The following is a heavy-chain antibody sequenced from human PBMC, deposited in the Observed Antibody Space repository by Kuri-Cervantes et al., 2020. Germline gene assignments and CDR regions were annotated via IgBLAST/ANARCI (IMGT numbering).Heavy chain of an antibody. Sequence: GSLRLSCAVYGGSFSGYYWSWIRQPPGKGLEWIEEINHSGSTNYNPSLKSRVTISVDTSKNQFSLKLSSVTAADTAVYYCARWASRWVIAAVGVPNSNYYYYMDVWGKGTTVTVSS. V-gene: IGHV4-34*01. J-gene: IGHJ6*03. CDR1: GGSFSGYY. CDR3: ARWASRWVIAAVGVPNSNYYYYMDV. CDR2: INHSGST. D-gene: IGHD6-13*01.